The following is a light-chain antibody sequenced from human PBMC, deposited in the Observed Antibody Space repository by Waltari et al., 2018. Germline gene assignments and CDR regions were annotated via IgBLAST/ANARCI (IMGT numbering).Light chain of an antibody. CDR1: SREVGGLNY. J-gene: IGLJ2*01. Sequence: APTPPPSVSGSPGKSITLPRTGTSREVGGLNYVSCYQQHPGKAPKLMIFDVSNRPSGVSIRFSGSKSGNTASLTISGLQAEDEADYYCSSYIGSSTLELFCGGTSLTVL. CDR2: DVS. CDR3: SSYIGSSTLEL. V-gene: IGLV2-14*03.